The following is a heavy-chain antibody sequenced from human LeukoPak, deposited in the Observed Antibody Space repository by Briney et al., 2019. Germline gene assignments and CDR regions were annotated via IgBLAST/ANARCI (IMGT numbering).Heavy chain of an antibody. V-gene: IGHV3-23*01. CDR2: ISGSGGST. D-gene: IGHD3-10*01. CDR3: AKDLSYYGSGSYPNWFDP. CDR1: GFTFSSYA. J-gene: IGHJ5*02. Sequence: GGSLRLSCAASGFTFSSYAMSWVRQAPGKGLEWVSAISGSGGSTYYADSVEGRFTISRDNSKNTLYLQMNSLRAEDTAVYYCAKDLSYYGSGSYPNWFDPWGQGTLVTVSS.